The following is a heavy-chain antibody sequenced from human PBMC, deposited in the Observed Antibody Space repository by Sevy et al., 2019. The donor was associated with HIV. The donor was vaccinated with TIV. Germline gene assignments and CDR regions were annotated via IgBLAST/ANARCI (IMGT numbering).Heavy chain of an antibody. CDR1: GSTFSNYA. J-gene: IGHJ3*02. Sequence: GGSLRLSCAASGSTFSNYAMHCVRQTPDRGLEWVAVVSYDGADTSYADSVKGRFTVSRVNSKSTLYLQMNSLRVDDSAVYFCARYPPQRAFDIWGQGTTVTVSS. CDR3: ARYPPQRAFDI. V-gene: IGHV3-30*04. CDR2: VSYDGADT.